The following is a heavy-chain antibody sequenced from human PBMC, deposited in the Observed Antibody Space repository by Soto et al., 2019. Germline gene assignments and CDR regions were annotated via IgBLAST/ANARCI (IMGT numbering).Heavy chain of an antibody. CDR3: ARDDLQGGWYGGFGY. J-gene: IGHJ4*02. V-gene: IGHV3-30-3*01. CDR2: ISYDGSNK. Sequence: QVQLVESGGGVVQPGRSLRLSCAASGFSFSSYAMHWVRQAPGKGLEWVAVISYDGSNKYYTDSVKGRFTISRDNSKNTLYLQMNSLRAEDTAVYSCARDDLQGGWYGGFGYWGQGTLVTVSS. CDR1: GFSFSSYA. D-gene: IGHD6-19*01.